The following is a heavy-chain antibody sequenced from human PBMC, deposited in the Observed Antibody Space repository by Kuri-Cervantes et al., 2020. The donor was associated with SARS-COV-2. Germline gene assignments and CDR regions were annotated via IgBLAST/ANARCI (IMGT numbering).Heavy chain of an antibody. D-gene: IGHD2-15*01. CDR1: GFNFSSYE. CDR3: TRMSSGGSPDY. V-gene: IGHV3-48*03. CDR2: ISSSGSTI. J-gene: IGHJ4*02. Sequence: GGSLRLSCVASGFNFSSYEMNWVRQAPGRGLEWVSYISSSGSTIYYADSVKGRFTISRDNAKNSLYLQMSSLRVEDTAVYYCTRMSSGGSPDYWGQGTLVTVS.